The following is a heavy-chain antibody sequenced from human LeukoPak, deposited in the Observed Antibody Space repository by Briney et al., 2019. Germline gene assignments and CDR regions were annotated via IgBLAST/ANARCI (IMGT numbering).Heavy chain of an antibody. J-gene: IGHJ4*02. CDR2: ISTDGNDK. V-gene: IGHV3-30*18. CDR1: GSTVGTNY. D-gene: IGHD5/OR15-5a*01. CDR3: AKDKSVSADYYFDY. Sequence: GGSLRLSCVVSGSTVGTNYMNWVRQAPGKGLEWLTVISTDGNDKHYADSVKGRFTVSRDNSKNTLFLQMNNLRTEDTAVYYCAKDKSVSADYYFDYWGQGTLVTVSS.